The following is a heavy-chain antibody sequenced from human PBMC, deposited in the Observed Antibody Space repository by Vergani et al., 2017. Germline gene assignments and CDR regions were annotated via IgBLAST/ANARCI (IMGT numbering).Heavy chain of an antibody. CDR3: AKVESSREARPFSTYRGSEHQDAFDI. CDR2: IYYSGST. J-gene: IGHJ3*02. Sequence: QVQLQESGPGLVKPSQTLSLTCTVSGGSISSGGYYWSWIRQHPGKGLEWIGYIYYSGSTYYNPSLKSRVTISVDTSKNQFSLKLSSVTAEDTAVYYCAKVESSREARPFSTYRGSEHQDAFDIWGQGTMVTVSS. V-gene: IGHV4-31*03. D-gene: IGHD2-15*01. CDR1: GGSISSGGYY.